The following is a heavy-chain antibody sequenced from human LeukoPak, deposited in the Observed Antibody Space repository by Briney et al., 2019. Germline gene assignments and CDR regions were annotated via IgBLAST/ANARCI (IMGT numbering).Heavy chain of an antibody. J-gene: IGHJ6*02. Sequence: GSLRLSCAASGFTFSSYWMSWVRQAPGKGLEWVANIKQDGSEKYYVGSVKGRFTISRDNAKNSLYLQMNSLRAEDTAVYYCARDDGGNWNDLYYYYGMDVWGQGATVTVSS. V-gene: IGHV3-7*01. CDR2: IKQDGSEK. D-gene: IGHD1-1*01. CDR1: GFTFSSYW. CDR3: ARDDGGNWNDLYYYYGMDV.